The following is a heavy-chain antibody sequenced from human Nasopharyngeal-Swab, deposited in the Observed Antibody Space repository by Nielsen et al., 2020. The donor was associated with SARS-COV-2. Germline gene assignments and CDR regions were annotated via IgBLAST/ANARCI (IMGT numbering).Heavy chain of an antibody. Sequence: GSLRLSCTVSGDSINNHYWSWIRQPAGKGLQWIGRLYTSGSTTFKPLPNYNPSLKSRVSMSLDTSKNQFSLRLTSVTAADTAVYYCARDGGTWFDPWGQGTLVTVSS. J-gene: IGHJ5*02. D-gene: IGHD3-16*01. CDR1: GDSINNHY. CDR2: LYTSGST. CDR3: ARDGGTWFDP. V-gene: IGHV4-4*07.